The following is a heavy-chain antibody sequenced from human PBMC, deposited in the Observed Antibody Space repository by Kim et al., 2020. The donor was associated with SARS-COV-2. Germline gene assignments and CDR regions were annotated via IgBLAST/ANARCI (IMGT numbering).Heavy chain of an antibody. Sequence: GGSLRLSCAASGFTFSSYAMHWVRQAPGKGLEWVAVISYDGSNKYYADSVKGRFTISRDNSKNTLYLQMNSLRAEDTAVYYCARGSKYYYDSSGPHTFDYWGQGTLVTVSS. J-gene: IGHJ4*02. CDR3: ARGSKYYYDSSGPHTFDY. D-gene: IGHD3-22*01. V-gene: IGHV3-30*04. CDR2: ISYDGSNK. CDR1: GFTFSSYA.